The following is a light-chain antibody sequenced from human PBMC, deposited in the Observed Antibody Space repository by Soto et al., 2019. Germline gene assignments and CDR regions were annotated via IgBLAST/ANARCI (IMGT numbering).Light chain of an antibody. CDR1: SSDVGAYNY. CDR2: DVS. J-gene: IGLJ2*01. V-gene: IGLV2-14*03. Sequence: QSALTQPASVSGSPGQSITISCTGTSSDVGAYNYVSWYQQHPGTAPKLMIYDVSNRPSGTSNRFSGSKSGNTASLTISGLQAEDEADYYCSSYTSSTLVFGGGTKLTVL. CDR3: SSYTSSTLV.